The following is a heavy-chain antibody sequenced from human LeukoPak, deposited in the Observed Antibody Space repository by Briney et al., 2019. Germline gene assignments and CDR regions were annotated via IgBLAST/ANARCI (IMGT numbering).Heavy chain of an antibody. CDR3: AADPTYYDFWSGLPLMDV. J-gene: IGHJ6*03. D-gene: IGHD3-3*01. CDR2: IVVGSGNT. CDR1: GFTFTSSA. V-gene: IGHV1-58*02. Sequence: GASVKVSCKASGFTFTSSAMQWVRQARGQRLEWIGWIVVGSGNTNYAQKFQERVTITRDMSTSTAYMELSSLRSEDMAVYYCAADPTYYDFWSGLPLMDVWGKGTTVTVSS.